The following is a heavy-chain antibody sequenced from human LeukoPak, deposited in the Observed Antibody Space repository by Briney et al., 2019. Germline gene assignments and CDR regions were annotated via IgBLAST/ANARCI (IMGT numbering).Heavy chain of an antibody. V-gene: IGHV3-74*03. J-gene: IGHJ4*02. CDR2: ISNDGRST. CDR1: GFTFSSSW. D-gene: IGHD4-23*01. CDR3: AKDLSSGNSI. Sequence: GGSLRLSCAASGFTFSSSWMHWVRQAPGKGLFWVSRISNDGRSTTYAESVKGRFTISRDNAKNTLYLQMNSLRVEDTAVYYCAKDLSSGNSIWGQGALVTVSS.